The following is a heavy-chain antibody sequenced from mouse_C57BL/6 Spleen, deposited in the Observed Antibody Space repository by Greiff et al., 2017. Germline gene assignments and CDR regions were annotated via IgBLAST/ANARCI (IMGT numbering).Heavy chain of an antibody. CDR3: TRDGYYVFDY. V-gene: IGHV5-9-1*02. CDR2: ISSGGDYI. CDR1: GFTFSSYA. J-gene: IGHJ2*01. Sequence: EVKLMESGEGLVKPGGSLKLSCAASGFTFSSYAMSWVRQTPEKRLEWVAYISSGGDYIYYADTVKGRITISRDNARNTLYLQMSSLKSEDTAMYYCTRDGYYVFDYWGQGTTLTVSS. D-gene: IGHD2-3*01.